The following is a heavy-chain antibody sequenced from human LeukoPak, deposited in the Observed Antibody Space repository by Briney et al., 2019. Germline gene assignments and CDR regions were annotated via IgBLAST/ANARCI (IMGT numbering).Heavy chain of an antibody. CDR3: ARDGWGSYDSSGYYSLDAFDI. D-gene: IGHD3-22*01. Sequence: ASVTVSRTASGYTFTSYGISWVRQAPGQGLEWMGWISAYNGNTNYAQKLQGRVTMTTDTSTSTAYMELRSLRSDDTAVYYCARDGWGSYDSSGYYSLDAFDIWGQGTMVTVSS. V-gene: IGHV1-18*01. J-gene: IGHJ3*02. CDR2: ISAYNGNT. CDR1: GYTFTSYG.